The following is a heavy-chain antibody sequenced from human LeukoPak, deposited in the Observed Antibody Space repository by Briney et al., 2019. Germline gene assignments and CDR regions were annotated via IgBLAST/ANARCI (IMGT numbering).Heavy chain of an antibody. CDR3: ARVTGGWSVPSFDY. J-gene: IGHJ4*02. D-gene: IGHD6-19*01. CDR2: ISAYNGNT. CDR1: GYTFTSYG. V-gene: IGHV1-18*01. Sequence: GASVKVSCKASGYTFTSYGISWVRQAPGHGLEWMGWISAYNGNTNYAQKLQGRVTMTTDTSTSTAYIELRSLRSDDTAVYYCARVTGGWSVPSFDYWGQGTLVTVSS.